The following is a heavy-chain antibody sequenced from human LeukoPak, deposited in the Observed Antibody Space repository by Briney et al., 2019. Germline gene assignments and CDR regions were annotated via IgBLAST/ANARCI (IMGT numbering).Heavy chain of an antibody. D-gene: IGHD2/OR15-2a*01. CDR3: ARGQFLIDY. V-gene: IGHV3-48*01. Sequence: GGSLILSCAASGFTFSTYTMNWVRQAPGKGLEWISYISTSSSTIYYADSVKGRFTISRDNAKNSLFLQMNSLRAEDTAVYYCARGQFLIDYWGQGTLVTVSS. J-gene: IGHJ4*02. CDR2: ISTSSSTI. CDR1: GFTFSTYT.